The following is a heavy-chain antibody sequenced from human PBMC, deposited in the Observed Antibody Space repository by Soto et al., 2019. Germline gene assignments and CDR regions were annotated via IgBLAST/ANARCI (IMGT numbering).Heavy chain of an antibody. CDR2: IYYSGST. V-gene: IGHV4-30-4*01. CDR3: ARDLIAAAGTTPYYYGMDV. J-gene: IGHJ6*02. CDR1: GGSISSGDYY. Sequence: SETLSLTCTVSGGSISSGDYYWSWIRQPPGKGLEWIGYIYYSGSTYYNPSLKSRVTISVDTSKNQFSLKLSSVTAADTAVYYCARDLIAAAGTTPYYYGMDVWGQGTTVTVSS. D-gene: IGHD6-13*01.